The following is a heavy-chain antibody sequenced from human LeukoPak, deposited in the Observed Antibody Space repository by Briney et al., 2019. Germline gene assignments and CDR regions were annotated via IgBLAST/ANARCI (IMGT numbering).Heavy chain of an antibody. J-gene: IGHJ3*02. V-gene: IGHV1-69*13. CDR1: GGTFSSYA. Sequence: SVKVSCKASGGTFSSYAISWVRQAPGQGLEWMGGIIPIFGTANYAQKFQGRVTITADESTSTAYMELSSLRSEDTAVYYCARDLVSNWNYGMEAFDIWGQGTMVTVSS. CDR3: ARDLVSNWNYGMEAFDI. CDR2: IIPIFGTA. D-gene: IGHD1-7*01.